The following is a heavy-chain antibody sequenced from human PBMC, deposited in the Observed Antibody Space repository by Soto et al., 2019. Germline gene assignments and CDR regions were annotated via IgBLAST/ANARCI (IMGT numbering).Heavy chain of an antibody. CDR1: GYTFTSYG. Sequence: QVQLVQSGAEVKKPGASVKVSCKASGYTFTSYGVSWVRQAPGQGLEWMGWISAYNGNTNYAQKLQGRVTMTTDTSTSTAYMELRSLRSDDTAVYYCAREAQPLGELSLFFDYWGQGTLVTVSS. D-gene: IGHD3-16*02. J-gene: IGHJ4*02. CDR2: ISAYNGNT. CDR3: AREAQPLGELSLFFDY. V-gene: IGHV1-18*01.